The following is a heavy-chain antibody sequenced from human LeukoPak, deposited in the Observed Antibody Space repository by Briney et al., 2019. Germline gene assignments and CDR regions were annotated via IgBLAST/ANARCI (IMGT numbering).Heavy chain of an antibody. J-gene: IGHJ4*02. CDR2: ISYDGSNK. CDR3: ARDGPPGVGYFDY. D-gene: IGHD3-10*01. V-gene: IGHV3-30*04. CDR1: GFTFSSYA. Sequence: GGSLRLSCAASGFTFSSYAMHWVRQAPGKGLEWVAVISYDGSNKYYADSVKGRFTISRDNSKNTLYLQMNSLRAEDTAVYYCARDGPPGVGYFDYWGQGTLVTVSS.